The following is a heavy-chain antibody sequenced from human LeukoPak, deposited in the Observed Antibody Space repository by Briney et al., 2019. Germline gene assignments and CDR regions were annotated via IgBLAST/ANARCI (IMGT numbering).Heavy chain of an antibody. J-gene: IGHJ5*02. Sequence: GAAVKVSCKASGYTFTTYATNWVRQAPGQGLEWMGWINTYTGNSTYAQDFTGRFVFSLDTSVSTAYLQIYSLKAEDTAVYYCARLVAAGGSGSFDPWGQGTLVTVSS. CDR2: INTYTGNS. CDR3: ARLVAAGGSGSFDP. CDR1: GYTFTTYA. D-gene: IGHD6-13*01. V-gene: IGHV7-4-1*01.